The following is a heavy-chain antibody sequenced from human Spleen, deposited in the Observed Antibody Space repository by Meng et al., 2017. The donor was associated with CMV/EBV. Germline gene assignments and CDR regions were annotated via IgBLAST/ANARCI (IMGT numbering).Heavy chain of an antibody. D-gene: IGHD1-7*01. V-gene: IGHV3-66*02. CDR1: GFTVSSNY. Sequence: GGSLRLSCAASGFTVSSNYMSWVRQAPGKGLEWVSVIYSGGSTYYADSVKGRFTISRDNSKNTLYLQMNSLRVEDTAVYYCGGGTGTTSSYFDYWGQGTLVTVSS. CDR2: IYSGGST. CDR3: GGGTGTTSSYFDY. J-gene: IGHJ4*02.